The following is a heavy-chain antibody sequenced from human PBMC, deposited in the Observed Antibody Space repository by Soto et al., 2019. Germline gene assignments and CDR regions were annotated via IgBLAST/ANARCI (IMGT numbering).Heavy chain of an antibody. J-gene: IGHJ4*02. Sequence: SETVSLTCAVYGGSFSGYYWGWIRQSPQKGLEWIGYLHQTGRTEHNPSLRSRVTMSLDTAKNQLSLKLSSVTAADTAVYYCTRESCDSLTGYALDYWGQGTRVT. V-gene: IGHV4-59*01. D-gene: IGHD3-9*01. CDR3: TRESCDSLTGYALDY. CDR2: LHQTGRT. CDR1: GGSFSGYY.